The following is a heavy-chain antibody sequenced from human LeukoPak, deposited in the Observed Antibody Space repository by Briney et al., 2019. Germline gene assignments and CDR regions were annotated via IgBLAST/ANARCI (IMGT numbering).Heavy chain of an antibody. CDR1: GHTFTSYD. CDR2: MNPNSGNT. Sequence: ASVKVSCKASGHTFTSYDINWVRQATGQGLEWMGSMNPNSGNTGYAQKFQSRVTMNRNTSISTAYMELSSLRSEDTAVYYCARILSGYSGYDSDYWGQGTLVTVSS. CDR3: ARILSGYSGYDSDY. J-gene: IGHJ4*02. D-gene: IGHD5-12*01. V-gene: IGHV1-8*01.